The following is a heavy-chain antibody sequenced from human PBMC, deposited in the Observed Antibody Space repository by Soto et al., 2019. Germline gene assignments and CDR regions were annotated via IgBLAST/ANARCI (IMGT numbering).Heavy chain of an antibody. CDR2: IVVGSGNT. J-gene: IGHJ5*02. V-gene: IGHV1-58*01. D-gene: IGHD1-1*01. CDR1: GFTFTSSA. CDR3: AADRPDWNDFQDWFDP. Sequence: GASVKVSCKASGFTFTSSAVQSVRQARGQRLEWIGWIVVGSGNTNYAQKFQERVTITRDMSTSTAYMELSSLRSEDTAVYYCAADRPDWNDFQDWFDPWGQGTLVTVSS.